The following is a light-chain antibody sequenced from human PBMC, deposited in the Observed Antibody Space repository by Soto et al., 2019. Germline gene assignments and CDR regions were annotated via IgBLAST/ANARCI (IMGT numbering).Light chain of an antibody. Sequence: VMTLSPATLSVSPGETATLSCRASHSVSYNLAWYQQKPGQAPRLLIYGASTRATGIPARFSGSGSETEFTLVISGLQSEDFAVYYCQQYNNWPPLTFGGGTKVEIK. J-gene: IGKJ4*01. CDR3: QQYNNWPPLT. CDR1: HSVSYN. V-gene: IGKV3-15*01. CDR2: GAS.